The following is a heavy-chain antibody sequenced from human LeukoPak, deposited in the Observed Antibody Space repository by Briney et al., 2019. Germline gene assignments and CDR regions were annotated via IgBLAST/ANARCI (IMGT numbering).Heavy chain of an antibody. CDR1: GGSISSYY. Sequence: SETLSLTCTVSGGSISSYYWSWIRQPPGKGLEWIGYIYYSGSTNYNPSLKSRVTISEDTSKNQFSLKLSSVTAADTAVYYCARGGGGSPVFGVVIAYFDYWGQGTLVTVSS. V-gene: IGHV4-59*01. J-gene: IGHJ4*02. CDR2: IYYSGST. CDR3: ARGGGGSPVFGVVIAYFDY. D-gene: IGHD3-3*01.